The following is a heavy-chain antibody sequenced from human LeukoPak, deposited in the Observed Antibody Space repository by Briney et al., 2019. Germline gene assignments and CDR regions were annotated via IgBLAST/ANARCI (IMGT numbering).Heavy chain of an antibody. CDR2: INGDGSTT. J-gene: IGHJ5*02. V-gene: IGHV3-74*01. CDR3: AKDRWLTGT. Sequence: SGGSLRLSCAASGFTLSSYWMHWVRQAPGKGLVWVSRINGDGSTTTYADSVKGRFTISRDNAKNTLYLQLNSLRAEDTAVYYCAKDRWLTGTWGQGTLVTVSS. CDR1: GFTLSSYW. D-gene: IGHD6-19*01.